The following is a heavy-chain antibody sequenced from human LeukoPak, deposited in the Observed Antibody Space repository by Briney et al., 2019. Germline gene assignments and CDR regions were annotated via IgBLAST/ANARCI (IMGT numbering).Heavy chain of an antibody. D-gene: IGHD1-14*01. J-gene: IGHJ5*02. CDR3: AGEGNHRFDP. CDR2: TQDSGST. CDR1: GGSVSGLF. V-gene: IGHV4-59*02. Sequence: SETLSLTCTVSGGSVSGLFWRWVRQPPGKGLEWIGYTQDSGSTNYTPSLKSRATISLDTSKNQFSVKLSSVTAADTAMYYCAGEGNHRFDPWGQGTLVTVS.